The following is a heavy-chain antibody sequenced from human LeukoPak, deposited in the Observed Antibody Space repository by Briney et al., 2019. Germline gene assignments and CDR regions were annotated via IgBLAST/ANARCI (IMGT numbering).Heavy chain of an antibody. CDR1: GGSISSGNYY. D-gene: IGHD6-19*01. CDR3: AGERGEEYSSGWYKRNYFDN. J-gene: IGHJ4*02. CDR2: IYASGNT. V-gene: IGHV4-61*02. Sequence: SETLSLTCTVSGGSISSGNYYWSWIRLPAGKGLEWIGRIYASGNTNYNPSLKSRVTISVDTSKNQFSLKLSSVTAADTAVYYCAGERGEEYSSGWYKRNYFDNWGQGIRVTVSS.